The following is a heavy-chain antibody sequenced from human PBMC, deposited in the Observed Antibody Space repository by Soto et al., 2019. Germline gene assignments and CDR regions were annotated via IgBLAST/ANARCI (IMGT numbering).Heavy chain of an antibody. Sequence: EVQLVESGGGLVEPGGSLRVSCAASGFTFTNAWMTWVRQAPGKGLEWVGRIKRTTDGGTTDYAAPVKGRFIISRDDSKNTLYLQMNSLKTEDTAVYYCTSTHGHWGQGTLVTVSS. CDR2: IKRTTDGGTT. CDR1: GFTFTNAW. V-gene: IGHV3-15*01. CDR3: TSTHGH. J-gene: IGHJ4*02.